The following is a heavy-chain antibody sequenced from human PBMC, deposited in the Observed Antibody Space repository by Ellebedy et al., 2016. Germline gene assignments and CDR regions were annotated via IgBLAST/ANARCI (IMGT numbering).Heavy chain of an antibody. CDR3: ARDSTVGGGSPNADRYFEY. V-gene: IGHV3-30-3*01. CDR2: VSFDGGTK. CDR1: GFIFKNYA. J-gene: IGHJ4*02. D-gene: IGHD1-26*01. Sequence: GESLKISXAASGFIFKNYAMHCVRQAPGKGLEWAATVSFDGGTKYYTDSVKGRFTISRDNSKNTVSLQMNSLRGEDTAVFYCARDSTVGGGSPNADRYFEYWGQGTLVTVSP.